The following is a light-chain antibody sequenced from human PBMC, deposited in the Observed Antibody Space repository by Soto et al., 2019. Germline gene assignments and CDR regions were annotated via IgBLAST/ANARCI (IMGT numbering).Light chain of an antibody. CDR2: DAS. Sequence: DIQMTQSPSTLSASVGDRVTITCRASQSISSWLAWYQQKPGKAPKLLIYDASSLESGVPSRFSGSGSGTEFTLTISSLEPDDFATYYCQQYNSYLTFGQGTKLEIK. CDR3: QQYNSYLT. V-gene: IGKV1-5*01. CDR1: QSISSW. J-gene: IGKJ2*01.